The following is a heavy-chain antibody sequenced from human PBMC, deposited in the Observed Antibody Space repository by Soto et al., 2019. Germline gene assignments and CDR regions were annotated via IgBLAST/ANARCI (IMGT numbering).Heavy chain of an antibody. CDR3: TSSRAAAVRGVDY. CDR2: IKSKTDGGTT. J-gene: IGHJ4*02. D-gene: IGHD6-13*01. Sequence: EVQLVESGGGLVKPGGSLRLSCAASGFTFSNAWMSWVRQAPGKGLEWVGRIKSKTDGGTTDYAAPVKGRFTISRDDSKNTLYLQINSLKTEDTAVYYCTSSRAAAVRGVDYWGQGTLVTVSS. CDR1: GFTFSNAW. V-gene: IGHV3-15*01.